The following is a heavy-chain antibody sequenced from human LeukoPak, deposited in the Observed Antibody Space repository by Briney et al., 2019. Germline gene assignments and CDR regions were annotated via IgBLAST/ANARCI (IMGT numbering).Heavy chain of an antibody. CDR2: ISSSSRST. CDR1: GFTFTDYY. Sequence: PGGSLRLSCAASGFTFTDYYMSWIRQAPGKGLEWVSYISSSSRSTTYADSVKGRFTISRDNAKNSLYLQMNSLRAEDTAVYYCSGGYASDYFFYYGMDVWGQGTTVTVSS. J-gene: IGHJ6*02. V-gene: IGHV3-11*06. D-gene: IGHD5-12*01. CDR3: SGGYASDYFFYYGMDV.